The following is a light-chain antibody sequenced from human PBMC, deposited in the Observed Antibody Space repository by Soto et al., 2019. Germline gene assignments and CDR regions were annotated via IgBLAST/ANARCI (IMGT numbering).Light chain of an antibody. CDR1: QSVSSI. CDR2: VAS. Sequence: EIVMTQSPATLSVSPGERATLSCRASQSVSSILAWYQQKPGQAPGLLPYVASTRATGTPARFSGSGSGTEFTLTISGLQSEEFAVYYCQQYNYWPRTFGQGTKVEIK. J-gene: IGKJ1*01. CDR3: QQYNYWPRT. V-gene: IGKV3-15*01.